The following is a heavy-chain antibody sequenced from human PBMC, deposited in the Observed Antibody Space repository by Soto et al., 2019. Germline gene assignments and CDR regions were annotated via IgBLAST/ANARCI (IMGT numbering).Heavy chain of an antibody. CDR2: IWYDGSNK. D-gene: IGHD6-13*01. CDR1: GFTFSSYG. J-gene: IGHJ6*02. Sequence: GGSLRLSCAASGFTFSSYGMHWVRQAPGKGLEWVAVIWYDGSNKYYADSVKGRFTISRDNSKNTLYLQMNSLRAEDTAVYYRARDRGSSSHGMDVWGQGTTVTVSS. V-gene: IGHV3-33*01. CDR3: ARDRGSSSHGMDV.